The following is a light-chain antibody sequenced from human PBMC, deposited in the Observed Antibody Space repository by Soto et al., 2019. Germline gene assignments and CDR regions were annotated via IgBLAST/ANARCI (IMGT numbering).Light chain of an antibody. CDR1: QGISTY. J-gene: IGKJ3*01. CDR3: QQLNNCPRT. Sequence: DIQLTQSPSFLSASVGDRVTLTCRASQGISTYLAWYQQKPGKAPKLLIYAASTLQSGVPSRFSGSGSGTEFTLTISSLQPEDFATYYCQQLNNCPRTFGPGTKVDIK. V-gene: IGKV1-9*01. CDR2: AAS.